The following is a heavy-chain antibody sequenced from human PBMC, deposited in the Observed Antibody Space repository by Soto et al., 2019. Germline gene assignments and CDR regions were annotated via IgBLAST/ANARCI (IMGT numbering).Heavy chain of an antibody. V-gene: IGHV4-31*03. CDR1: GGSISSGGYY. Sequence: QVQLQESGPGLVKPSQTLSLTCTVSGGSISSGGYYWSWIRQHPGKGLEWIGYIHYSGSTYYNPSLKSRVTRSVDTSKNPFSLKLSSVTAADTAVYSCARADERPEAFDIWGQGTMVTVSS. CDR2: IHYSGST. CDR3: ARADERPEAFDI. D-gene: IGHD1-1*01. J-gene: IGHJ3*02.